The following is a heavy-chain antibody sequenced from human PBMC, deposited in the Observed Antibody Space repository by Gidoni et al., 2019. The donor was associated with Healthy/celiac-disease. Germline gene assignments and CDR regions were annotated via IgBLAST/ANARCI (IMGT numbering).Heavy chain of an antibody. J-gene: IGHJ4*02. CDR2: IIPILGIA. CDR3: ARGSAYYDSSGYEDFDY. Sequence: QVQLVQSGAEVKKPGSSVKVSCKASVGTFSSYAISWVRQAPGQGLEWMGRIIPILGIANYAQKFQGRVTITADKSTSTAYMELSSLRSEDTAVYYCARGSAYYDSSGYEDFDYWGQGTLVTVSS. CDR1: VGTFSSYA. D-gene: IGHD3-22*01. V-gene: IGHV1-69*09.